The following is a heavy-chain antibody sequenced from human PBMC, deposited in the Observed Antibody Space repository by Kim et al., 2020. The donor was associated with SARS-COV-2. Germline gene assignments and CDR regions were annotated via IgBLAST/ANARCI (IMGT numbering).Heavy chain of an antibody. CDR2: ISAYNGNT. CDR1: GYTFTSYG. Sequence: ASVKVSCKASGYTFTSYGISWVRQAPGQGLEWMGWISAYNGNTNYAQKLQGRVTMTTDTSTSTAYMELRSLRSDDTAVYYCARFLLRYFDWLSTGWFDPWGQGTLVTVSS. J-gene: IGHJ5*02. D-gene: IGHD3-9*01. V-gene: IGHV1-18*01. CDR3: ARFLLRYFDWLSTGWFDP.